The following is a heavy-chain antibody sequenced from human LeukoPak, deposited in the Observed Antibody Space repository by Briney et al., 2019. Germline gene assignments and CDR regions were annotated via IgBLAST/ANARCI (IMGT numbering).Heavy chain of an antibody. D-gene: IGHD2-2*01. CDR3: ARDSCSSTSCLSIDDY. V-gene: IGHV1-2*02. Sequence: ASVKVSCKASGYTFSSYYMHWVRQAPGQGLEWMGWINPNSSGTNYAQKYQGRVTMTRDTSITTAYMELSRLSSDYTAVYYCARDSCSSTSCLSIDDYWGQGTLVTVSS. J-gene: IGHJ4*02. CDR2: INPNSSGT. CDR1: GYTFSSYY.